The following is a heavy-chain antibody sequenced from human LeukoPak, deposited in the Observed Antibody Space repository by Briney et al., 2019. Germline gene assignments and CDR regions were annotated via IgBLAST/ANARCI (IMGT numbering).Heavy chain of an antibody. CDR3: AGDRGVGAAVFFDY. V-gene: IGHV6-1*01. Sequence: SQTLSLTCAISGDNVSSNSATWNWIRQSPSRGLEWLGRTYYRSEWYNDYAVSVKSRMTIIPDTSKNQFSLQLNSVTPDDTALYYCAGDRGVGAAVFFDYWGLGTLVTVSS. CDR2: TYYRSEWYN. J-gene: IGHJ4*02. CDR1: GDNVSSNSAT. D-gene: IGHD6-13*01.